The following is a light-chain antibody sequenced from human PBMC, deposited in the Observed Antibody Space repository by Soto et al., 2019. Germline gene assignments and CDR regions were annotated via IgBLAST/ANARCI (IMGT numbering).Light chain of an antibody. J-gene: IGLJ1*01. V-gene: IGLV2-14*01. Sequence: QSVLTQPASVSGSPGQSIKISCTGSGRDIGAYNYVSWYQQHPGKAPKLIIYEVENRPSGVSNRFSASTSAFTASLTISGLQAEDEADYYCSSYTTSYVYVFGPGTKVTVL. CDR2: EVE. CDR1: GRDIGAYNY. CDR3: SSYTTSYVYV.